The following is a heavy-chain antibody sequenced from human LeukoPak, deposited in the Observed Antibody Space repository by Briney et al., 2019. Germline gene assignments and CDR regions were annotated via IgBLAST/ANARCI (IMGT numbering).Heavy chain of an antibody. V-gene: IGHV4-59*01. CDR3: ARIGRGLYGSGIWSFDY. CDR2: IYYSGST. Sequence: SETLSLTCTVSGGSISSYYWSWIRQPPGKGLEWIGYIYYSGSTNYNPSLKSRVTISVDTSKNQFSLKLSSVTAADTAVYYCARIGRGLYGSGIWSFDYWGQGTLVTVSS. J-gene: IGHJ4*02. CDR1: GGSISSYY. D-gene: IGHD3-10*01.